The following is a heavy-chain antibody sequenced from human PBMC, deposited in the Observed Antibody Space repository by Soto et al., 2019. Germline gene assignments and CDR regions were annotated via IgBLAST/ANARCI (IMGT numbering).Heavy chain of an antibody. CDR1: GYTFTGYY. V-gene: IGHV1-2*04. Sequence: ASVKVSCKASGYTFTGYYMHWVRQAPGQGLEWMGWINPNSGGTNYAQKFQGWVTMTRDTSISTAYMELSRLRSDDTAVYYCARDGIRYYYDSSGYSPDYYYYGMDVWGQGTTVTVSS. J-gene: IGHJ6*02. D-gene: IGHD3-22*01. CDR3: ARDGIRYYYDSSGYSPDYYYYGMDV. CDR2: INPNSGGT.